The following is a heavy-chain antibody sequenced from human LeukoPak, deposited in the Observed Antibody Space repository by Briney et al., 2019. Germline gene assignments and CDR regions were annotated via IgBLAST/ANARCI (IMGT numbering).Heavy chain of an antibody. CDR2: IYTSGST. Sequence: PSETLSLTCTVSGGSISSYYWSWIRQPAGKGLEWIGRIYTSGSTNYNPSLKSRVTMSVDTSKNQFSLKLSSVTAADRAVYYCARDTNYGDADAFDIWGQGTMVTVSS. CDR1: GGSISSYY. J-gene: IGHJ3*02. D-gene: IGHD4-17*01. V-gene: IGHV4-4*07. CDR3: ARDTNYGDADAFDI.